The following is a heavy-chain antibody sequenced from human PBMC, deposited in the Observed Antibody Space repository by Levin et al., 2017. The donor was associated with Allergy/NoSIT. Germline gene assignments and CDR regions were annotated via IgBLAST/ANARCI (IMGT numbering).Heavy chain of an antibody. Sequence: SETLSLTCTVSGGSISSNSHYWGWIRQPPGKGLEWIGSVYYSGSTHYNPSLKSRVTISVDTSSNQFSLKLSSVTAADTSVYYCARLVGGTGDDGLYNFDYWGQGTLVTVSS. CDR3: ARLVGGTGDDGLYNFDY. CDR1: GGSISSNSHY. CDR2: VYYSGST. J-gene: IGHJ4*02. V-gene: IGHV4-39*01. D-gene: IGHD4-17*01.